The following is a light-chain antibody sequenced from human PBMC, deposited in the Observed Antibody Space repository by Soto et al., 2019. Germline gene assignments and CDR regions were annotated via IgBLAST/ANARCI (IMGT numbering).Light chain of an antibody. CDR2: AAS. CDR3: QQYGSPPWA. Sequence: IVLTQSPGTLSLSPGERATLSCRASQRVGSNFLARYQQKRGQAPRILIYAASNRASGLPDRVSGSGSGSDFTLPLSRLEPEDFAVYYCQQYGSPPWAFGQGTRLEI. CDR1: QRVGSNF. J-gene: IGKJ1*01. V-gene: IGKV3-20*01.